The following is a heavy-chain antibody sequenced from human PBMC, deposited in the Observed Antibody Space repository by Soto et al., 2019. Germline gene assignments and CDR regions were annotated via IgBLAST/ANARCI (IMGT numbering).Heavy chain of an antibody. J-gene: IGHJ1*01. CDR1: GFTFSNAW. Sequence: PGGSLRLSCAASGFTFSNAWMNWVRQAPGKGLEWVGRIKSKTDGGTTDYAAPVKGRFTISRDDSKNTLYLRMNSLKTEDTAVCYCTTEYHYDSSGYYHSAEYFQHSGQLTLVTVSS. D-gene: IGHD3-22*01. CDR2: IKSKTDGGTT. V-gene: IGHV3-15*07. CDR3: TTEYHYDSSGYYHSAEYFQH.